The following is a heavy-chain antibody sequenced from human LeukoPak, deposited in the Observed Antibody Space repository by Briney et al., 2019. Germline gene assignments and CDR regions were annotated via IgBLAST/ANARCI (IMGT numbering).Heavy chain of an antibody. CDR1: GFTFSSYA. J-gene: IGHJ4*02. CDR3: AREPYYDILTGYYGGLDY. Sequence: GGSLRLSCAASGFTFSSYAMHWVRRAPGKGLEWVAVISYDGSNKYYADSVKGRFTISRDNSKNTLYLQMNSLRAEDTAVYYCAREPYYDILTGYYGGLDYWGQGTLVTVSS. CDR2: ISYDGSNK. D-gene: IGHD3-9*01. V-gene: IGHV3-30*04.